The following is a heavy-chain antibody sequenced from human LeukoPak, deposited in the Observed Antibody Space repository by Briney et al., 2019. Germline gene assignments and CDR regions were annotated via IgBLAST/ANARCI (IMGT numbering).Heavy chain of an antibody. CDR3: ARAPHYYDSSGYRY. V-gene: IGHV4-59*12. CDR1: GGGISSFY. D-gene: IGHD3-22*01. Sequence: PSETLSLTCSVSGGGISSFYWSWIRQPPGKGLEWIGYIYYTGSTNYNPSLKSRVTISVDTSKNQFSLKLSSATAADTAVYYCARAPHYYDSSGYRYWGQGTLVTVSS. CDR2: IYYTGST. J-gene: IGHJ4*02.